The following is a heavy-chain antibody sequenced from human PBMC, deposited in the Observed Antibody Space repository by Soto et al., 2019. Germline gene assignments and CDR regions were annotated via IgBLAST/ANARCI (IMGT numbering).Heavy chain of an antibody. Sequence: QVQLVESGGGVVQPGRSLRLSCAASGFTFTDYAMHWVRQAPGKGLEWVAVISYDGGKKYYADSVKGRFTISRDNSKNTVYLQMNSLRVEDTAVYYCARDTYLDSSGPSYYYYYGIDVRGQGTTVTVSS. J-gene: IGHJ6*02. CDR3: ARDTYLDSSGPSYYYYYGIDV. D-gene: IGHD3-22*01. CDR1: GFTFTDYA. CDR2: ISYDGGKK. V-gene: IGHV3-30-3*01.